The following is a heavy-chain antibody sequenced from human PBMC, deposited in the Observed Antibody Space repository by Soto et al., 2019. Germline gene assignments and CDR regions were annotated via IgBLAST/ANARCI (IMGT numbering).Heavy chain of an antibody. D-gene: IGHD3-9*01. CDR2: IKSKTDGGTT. J-gene: IGHJ4*02. CDR3: TTAPGADILTGYSMYYFDY. Sequence: GGSLRLSCAASGFTFSNAWMNWVRQAPGKGLEWVGRIKSKTDGGTTDYAAPVKGRFTISRDDSKNTLYLQMNSLKTEDTAVYYCTTAPGADILTGYSMYYFDYWGQGTLVTVSS. V-gene: IGHV3-15*07. CDR1: GFTFSNAW.